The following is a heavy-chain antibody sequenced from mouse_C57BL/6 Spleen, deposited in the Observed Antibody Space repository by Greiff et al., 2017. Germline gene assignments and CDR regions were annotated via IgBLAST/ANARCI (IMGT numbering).Heavy chain of an antibody. V-gene: IGHV5-9*01. CDR2: ISGGGGNT. Sequence: EVKLVESGGGLVKPGGSLKLSCAASGFTFSSYTMSWVRQTPEKRLEWVATISGGGGNTYYPYSVKGRFTISRDNAKNTLYLQMSSLRSEDTAFYYCAIQDYAIDYWGQGTSVTVSS. CDR3: AIQDYAIDY. CDR1: GFTFSSYT. J-gene: IGHJ4*01.